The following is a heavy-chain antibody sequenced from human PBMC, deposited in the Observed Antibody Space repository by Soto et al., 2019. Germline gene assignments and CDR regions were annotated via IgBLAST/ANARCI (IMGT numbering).Heavy chain of an antibody. CDR2: IYYSGNT. Sequence: LSLTCTVSGGSISSGGYYWSWIRQHPGKGLEWIGYIYYSGNTNYTPSLKSRVTISVDTSKNQFSLNLSSVTAADTAVYYCARSGYDILTPFNYWGQGRLVTVS. D-gene: IGHD3-9*01. CDR3: ARSGYDILTPFNY. J-gene: IGHJ4*02. V-gene: IGHV4-31*03. CDR1: GGSISSGGYY.